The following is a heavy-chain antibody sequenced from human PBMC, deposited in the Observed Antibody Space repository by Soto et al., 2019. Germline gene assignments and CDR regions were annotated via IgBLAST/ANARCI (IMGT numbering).Heavy chain of an antibody. CDR1: GFIFGDAW. J-gene: IGHJ4*02. CDR3: VAGSPFEY. CDR2: VKRKSDGETT. D-gene: IGHD1-26*01. V-gene: IGHV3-15*02. Sequence: DVQFEESGGAWVRPGGSLRLSFAGSGFIFGDAWLSWVRQAPGKGLEWVGRVKRKSDGETTDYAAPVTGRFTISRDDSKPTVYLQMNSLKIEDTGIYYCVAGSPFEYWGQGTLVTVSS.